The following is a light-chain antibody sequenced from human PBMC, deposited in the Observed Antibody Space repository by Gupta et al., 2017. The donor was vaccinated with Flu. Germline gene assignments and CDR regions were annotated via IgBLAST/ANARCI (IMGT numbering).Light chain of an antibody. CDR1: QSVSSN. CDR3: QQYNNWPPMYT. Sequence: TLSVSPGERATLTCRASQSVSSNLAWYHQNPGQAPRHLIYGASARATGIPARFSGSGSGTEFTLTIISLQSEDFAVYYCQQYNNWPPMYTFGQGTKLEIK. J-gene: IGKJ2*01. CDR2: GAS. V-gene: IGKV3-15*01.